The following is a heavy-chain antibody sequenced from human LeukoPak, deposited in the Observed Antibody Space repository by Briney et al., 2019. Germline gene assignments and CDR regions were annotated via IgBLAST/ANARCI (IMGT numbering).Heavy chain of an antibody. D-gene: IGHD3-22*01. J-gene: IGHJ4*02. CDR2: ISSSSSYI. CDR3: ARDPYYYDSRDVSRIDY. CDR1: GFTFSSYS. Sequence: GGSLRLSCAASGFTFSSYSMNWVRQASGKGLEWVSSISSSSSYIYYADSVKGRFTISRDNAKNSLYQQMNSLRAEDTAVYYCARDPYYYDSRDVSRIDYWGQGTLVTVSS. V-gene: IGHV3-21*01.